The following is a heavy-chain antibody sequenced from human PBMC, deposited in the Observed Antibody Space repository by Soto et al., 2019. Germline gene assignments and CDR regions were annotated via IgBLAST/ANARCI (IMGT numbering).Heavy chain of an antibody. Sequence: SETLSLTCTVSGGSISSYYWSWIRQPPGKGLEWIGYIYYSGSTNYNPSLKSRVTISVDTSKNQFSLKLSSVTAADTAVYYCARQGASWFAGALLDYWGQGTLVTVSS. CDR3: ARQGASWFAGALLDY. V-gene: IGHV4-59*08. CDR1: GGSISSYY. D-gene: IGHD3-10*01. CDR2: IYYSGST. J-gene: IGHJ4*02.